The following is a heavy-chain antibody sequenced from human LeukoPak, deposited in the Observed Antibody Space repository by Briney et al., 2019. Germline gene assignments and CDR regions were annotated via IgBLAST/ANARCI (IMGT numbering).Heavy chain of an antibody. CDR3: ARASVLWFGELLDLDY. CDR2: ISAYNGNT. Sequence: ASVKVPCKASGYTFTSYGISWVRQAPGQGLEWMGWISAYNGNTNYAQKLQGRVTMTTDTSTSTAYMELRSLRSDDTAVYYCARASVLWFGELLDLDYWGQGTLVTVSS. V-gene: IGHV1-18*01. J-gene: IGHJ4*02. CDR1: GYTFTSYG. D-gene: IGHD3-10*01.